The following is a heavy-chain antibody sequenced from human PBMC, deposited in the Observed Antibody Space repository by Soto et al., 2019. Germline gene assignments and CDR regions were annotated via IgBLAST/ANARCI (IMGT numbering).Heavy chain of an antibody. V-gene: IGHV5-51*01. CDR2: IYPGDSDI. CDR1: GYIFTDYW. D-gene: IGHD3-10*01. Sequence: GESLKISCKSSGYIFTDYWIGWVRQMPEKGLEWMGIIYPGDSDIRYSPSFQGQVTISADKSINTAYLQWSSLKASDTAMCYCARHTNYFGPDYWGLGTLVTVSS. J-gene: IGHJ4*02. CDR3: ARHTNYFGPDY.